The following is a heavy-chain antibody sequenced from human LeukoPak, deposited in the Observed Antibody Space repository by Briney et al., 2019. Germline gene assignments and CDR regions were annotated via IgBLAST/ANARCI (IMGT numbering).Heavy chain of an antibody. Sequence: PSETLSLTCTVSGASISSYYWSWIRQPPGKGLEWIGYIHYSGSTNFNPSLESRVTTSVDTSKNQFSLNLSSVTAADTAVYYCARGAIAVAGYWGQGTLVTVSS. CDR1: GASISSYY. D-gene: IGHD6-19*01. CDR2: IHYSGST. V-gene: IGHV4-59*12. J-gene: IGHJ4*02. CDR3: ARGAIAVAGY.